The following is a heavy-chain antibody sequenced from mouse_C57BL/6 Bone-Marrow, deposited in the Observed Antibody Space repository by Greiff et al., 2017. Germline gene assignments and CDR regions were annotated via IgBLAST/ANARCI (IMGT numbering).Heavy chain of an antibody. CDR3: ARVEFDGSGGDWYFDV. CDR2: IYPRDGST. J-gene: IGHJ1*03. Sequence: VQLQQSGPELVKPGASVKLSCKASGYTFTSYDINWVKQRPGQGLEWIGWIYPRDGSTKYNEKFKGKATLTVDTSSSTAYMELDSLTSEGTAGYVCARVEFDGSGGDWYFDVGGTGTTVTVSA. CDR1: GYTFTSYD. D-gene: IGHD1-1*01. V-gene: IGHV1-85*01.